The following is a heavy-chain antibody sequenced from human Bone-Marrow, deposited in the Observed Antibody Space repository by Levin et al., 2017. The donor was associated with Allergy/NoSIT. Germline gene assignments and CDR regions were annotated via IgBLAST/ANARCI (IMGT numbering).Heavy chain of an antibody. CDR1: GITFTNAW. Sequence: PGGSLRLSCAASGITFTNAWMNWVRQAPGKGLEWVGRIKRKSDGGTTNYAAPVTDRFTISRDDSKSTVYLQMNSLKTEDTAVYYCISENYYRMEVWGQGTTVTVSS. J-gene: IGHJ6*02. V-gene: IGHV3-15*01. CDR2: IKRKSDGGTT. CDR3: ISENYYRMEV.